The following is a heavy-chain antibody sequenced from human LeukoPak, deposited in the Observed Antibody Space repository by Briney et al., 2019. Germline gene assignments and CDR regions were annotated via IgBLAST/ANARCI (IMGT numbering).Heavy chain of an antibody. V-gene: IGHV4-61*01. CDR1: GGSISSSNYY. CDR2: IYYSGST. D-gene: IGHD3-22*01. Sequence: SETLSLTCSVSGGSISSSNYYWSWIRQPPGKGLEWIGYIYYSGSTNYNPSLKSRVTISVDTSKNQFSLKLSSVTAADTAVYYCARAGRITYYYDSSGYPIDAFDIWGQGTMVTVSS. CDR3: ARAGRITYYYDSSGYPIDAFDI. J-gene: IGHJ3*02.